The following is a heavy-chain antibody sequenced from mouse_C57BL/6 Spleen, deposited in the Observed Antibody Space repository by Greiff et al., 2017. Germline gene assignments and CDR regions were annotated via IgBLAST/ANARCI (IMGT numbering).Heavy chain of an antibody. Sequence: VQLQQPGAELVKPGASVKLSCKASGYTFTSYWMYWVKQRPGRGLEWIGWIDTNSGGTKYNEKFKSKATLTGDKPSSTAYMQLSSLTSEDSAVYYCARGATGLDYWGQGTTLTVPS. CDR1: GYTFTSYW. D-gene: IGHD3-1*01. CDR2: IDTNSGGT. V-gene: IGHV1-72*01. CDR3: ARGATGLDY. J-gene: IGHJ2*01.